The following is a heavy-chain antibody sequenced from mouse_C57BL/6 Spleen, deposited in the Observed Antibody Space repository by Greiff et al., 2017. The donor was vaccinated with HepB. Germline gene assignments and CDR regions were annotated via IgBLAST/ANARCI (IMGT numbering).Heavy chain of an antibody. V-gene: IGHV5-4*01. J-gene: IGHJ3*01. CDR2: ISDGGSYT. CDR3: SRDGSHGGAWFAY. CDR1: GFTFSSYA. Sequence: EVNVVESGGGLVKPGGSLKLSCAASGFTFSSYAMSWVRQTPEKRLEWVATISDGGSYTYYPDNVKGRFTISIDNAKNNQYLQMSHLKSEDTAMYYCSRDGSHGGAWFAYWGQGTLVTVSA.